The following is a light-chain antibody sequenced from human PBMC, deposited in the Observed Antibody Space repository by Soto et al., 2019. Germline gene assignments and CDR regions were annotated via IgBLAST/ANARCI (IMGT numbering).Light chain of an antibody. CDR2: DAS. CDR3: QQSFSIPWT. V-gene: IGKV1-39*01. J-gene: IGKJ1*01. Sequence: DIQMTQSPSSLSASVGDRVTITCRASQSINTNLNWYQQKPGKAPKLLIYDASSLQSGVPSRFSGSGSGTDFTLTISSLQPEDFATYYCQQSFSIPWTFGQGTKVEIK. CDR1: QSINTN.